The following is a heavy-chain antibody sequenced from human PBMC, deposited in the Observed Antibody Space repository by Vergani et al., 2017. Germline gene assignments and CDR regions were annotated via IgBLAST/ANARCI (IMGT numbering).Heavy chain of an antibody. CDR3: ARDLRESYYDSSGRGLDY. CDR2: IYHSGST. V-gene: IGHV4-38-2*02. CDR1: GYSISSGYY. Sequence: QVQLQESGPGLVKPSETLSLTCTVSGYSISSGYYWGWIRQPPGKGLEWIGSIYHSGSTYYNPSLKSRVPISVDTSKNQFSLKLSSVTAADTAVYYCARDLRESYYDSSGRGLDYWGQGTLVTVSS. J-gene: IGHJ4*02. D-gene: IGHD3-22*01.